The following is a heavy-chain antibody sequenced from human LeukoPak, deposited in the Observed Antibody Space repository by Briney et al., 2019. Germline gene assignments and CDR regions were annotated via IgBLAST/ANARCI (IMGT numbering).Heavy chain of an antibody. CDR1: GFTFSSYE. J-gene: IGHJ4*02. D-gene: IGHD2-21*01. V-gene: IGHV3-48*03. CDR2: ISSSGSTI. Sequence: PGGSLRLSCAASGFTFSSYEMNWVRQAPGKGLEWVSYISSSGSTIYYADSVKGRFTISRDNAKNSLYLQMNSLRAEDAAVYYCAKAPMTSCRGAYCYPFDYWGQGTLVTVSS. CDR3: AKAPMTSCRGAYCYPFDY.